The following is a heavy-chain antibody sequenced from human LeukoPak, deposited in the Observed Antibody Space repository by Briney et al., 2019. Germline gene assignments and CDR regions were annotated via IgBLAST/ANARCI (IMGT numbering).Heavy chain of an antibody. CDR2: ISPNSGGT. CDR3: ARVVRYSYVDY. Sequence: ASVKVSCKASGYTFTGYYIHWVRQAPGQGLEWLGWISPNSGGTSSAQKFQGRVTMTRDTSISTAYMELSRLRSDDTAVYYCARVVRYSYVDYWGQGTLVTVSS. D-gene: IGHD5-18*01. J-gene: IGHJ4*02. CDR1: GYTFTGYY. V-gene: IGHV1-2*02.